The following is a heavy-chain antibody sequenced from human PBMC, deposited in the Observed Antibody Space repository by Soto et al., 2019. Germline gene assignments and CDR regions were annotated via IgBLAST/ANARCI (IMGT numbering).Heavy chain of an antibody. CDR3: ARGGTPIDY. J-gene: IGHJ4*02. Sequence: QVQLVQSGAEVKKPGASVKVSCKASGYTFTNFGISWVRQAPGQGLEWMGWISAYNGNTNYAHNFQGRATMTTDTSTGTDYMELRSLISDDTAVYYCARGGTPIDYWCQGTLVTVSS. CDR2: ISAYNGNT. V-gene: IGHV1-18*01. D-gene: IGHD3-16*01. CDR1: GYTFTNFG.